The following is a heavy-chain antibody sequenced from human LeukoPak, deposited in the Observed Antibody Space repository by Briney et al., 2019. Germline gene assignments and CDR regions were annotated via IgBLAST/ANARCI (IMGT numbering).Heavy chain of an antibody. V-gene: IGHV1-24*01. CDR1: GYTLTELS. D-gene: IGHD3-22*01. J-gene: IGHJ3*02. CDR2: FDPEDGET. Sequence: ASVKVSCKVSGYTLTELSMHWVRQAPGKGLEWMGGFDPEDGETIYAQKFQGRVTMTEDTSTDTAYMELSSLRSEDTAVYYCARGYYYDSSGYPGGDAFDIWGQGTMVTVSS. CDR3: ARGYYYDSSGYPGGDAFDI.